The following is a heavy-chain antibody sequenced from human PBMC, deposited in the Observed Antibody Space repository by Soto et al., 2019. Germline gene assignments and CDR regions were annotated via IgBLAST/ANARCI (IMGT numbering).Heavy chain of an antibody. D-gene: IGHD3-3*01. CDR3: ARESDYDFWSGYFSWFDP. CDR2: ISGSGGST. V-gene: IGHV3-23*01. Sequence: PGGSLRLSCAASGFTFSSYAMSWVRQAPGKGLEWVSAISGSGGSTYYADSVKGRFTISRDNSKNTLYLQMNSLRAEDTAVYYCARESDYDFWSGYFSWFDPWGQRTLVTVSS. CDR1: GFTFSSYA. J-gene: IGHJ5*02.